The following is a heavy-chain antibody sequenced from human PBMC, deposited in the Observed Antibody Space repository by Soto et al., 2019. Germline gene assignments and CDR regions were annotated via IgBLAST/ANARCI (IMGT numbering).Heavy chain of an antibody. CDR1: GYSLTTYH. D-gene: IGHD2-8*01. Sequence: ASVKVSCKASGYSLTTYHIRWVRQAPGQGLEWLGRINPKLGGASTAQKVQGWVTMTTDTSISTASRELTRLTSDDTAIYYCARGDSTDCSNGVCSFFYNHDMDVWGQGTTVTVSS. CDR2: INPKLGGA. J-gene: IGHJ6*02. CDR3: ARGDSTDCSNGVCSFFYNHDMDV. V-gene: IGHV1-2*04.